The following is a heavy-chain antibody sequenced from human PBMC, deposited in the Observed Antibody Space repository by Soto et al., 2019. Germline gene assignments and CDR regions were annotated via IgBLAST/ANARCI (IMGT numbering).Heavy chain of an antibody. CDR1: GYTFTSYY. CDR3: ASVPGDDMSYYDSSGYWSGLWYFDY. V-gene: IGHV1-46*03. J-gene: IGHJ4*01. Sequence: ASVKVSCKASGYTFTSYYMHWVRQAPGQGLEWMGIINPSGGSTSYAQKFQGRVTMTRDTSTSTVYMELSSLRSEDSAVYYCASVPGDDMSYYDSSGYWSGLWYFDYWG. CDR2: INPSGGST. D-gene: IGHD3-22*01.